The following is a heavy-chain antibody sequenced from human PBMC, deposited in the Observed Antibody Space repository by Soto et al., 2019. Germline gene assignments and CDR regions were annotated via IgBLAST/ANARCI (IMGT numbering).Heavy chain of an antibody. CDR2: IKQDGSQK. D-gene: IGHD1-26*01. V-gene: IGHV3-7*01. CDR1: GFTFSDYW. J-gene: IGHJ4*02. Sequence: PGGSLRLSCAASGFTFSDYWMSWVRQAPGKGLEWVANIKQDGSQKYYVDSVKGRFTISRDNAKNSLYLQMNSLRAEDTAVYYCARDHIVGATNFDYWGPGTLVTVSS. CDR3: ARDHIVGATNFDY.